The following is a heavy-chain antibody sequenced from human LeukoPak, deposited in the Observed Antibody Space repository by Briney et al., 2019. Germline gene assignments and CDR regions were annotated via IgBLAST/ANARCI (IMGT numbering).Heavy chain of an antibody. V-gene: IGHV1-8*03. J-gene: IGHJ4*02. D-gene: IGHD1-26*01. CDR1: GYTFTSYD. Sequence: GASVKVSCKASGYTFTSYDINWVRQATGQGLEWMGWMNPNSGNTGYAQKFQGRVTITRNTSISTAYMELSSLRSEDTAVYYCARPPLYWEPFFDYWGQGTLVTVSS. CDR2: MNPNSGNT. CDR3: ARPPLYWEPFFDY.